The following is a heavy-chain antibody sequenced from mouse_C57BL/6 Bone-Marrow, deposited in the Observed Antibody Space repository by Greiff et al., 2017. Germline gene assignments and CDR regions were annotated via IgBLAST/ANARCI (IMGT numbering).Heavy chain of an antibody. V-gene: IGHV1-69*01. D-gene: IGHD1-1*01. J-gene: IGHJ3*01. CDR2: IDPSDSYT. CDR1: GYTFTSYW. CDR3: ARGSHYYGSGFAY. Sequence: QVQLQQPGAELVMPGASVKLSCKASGYTFTSYWMHWVKQRPGQGLEWIGEIDPSDSYTNYNQKFKGKATLTVDTSSSTAYMQLSSLTSEDSAVYFCARGSHYYGSGFAYWGQGTLVTVSA.